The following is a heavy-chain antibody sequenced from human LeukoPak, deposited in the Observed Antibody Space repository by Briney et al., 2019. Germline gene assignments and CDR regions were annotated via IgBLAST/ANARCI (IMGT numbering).Heavy chain of an antibody. CDR1: GYTFTSYY. J-gene: IGHJ5*02. D-gene: IGHD2-15*01. V-gene: IGHV1-46*01. CDR2: INPSGGST. CDR3: ARDPLSTPGFDP. Sequence: ASVKVSCKASGYTFTSYYMHWVRQAPGQGLEWMGIINPSGGSTSYAQKFQGRVTMTRDTSTSTAYMELGSLRSEDTAVYYCARDPLSTPGFDPWGQGTLVTVSS.